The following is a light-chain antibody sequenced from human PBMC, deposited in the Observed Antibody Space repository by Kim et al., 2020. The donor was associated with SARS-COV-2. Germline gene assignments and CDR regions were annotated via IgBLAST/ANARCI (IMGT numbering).Light chain of an antibody. CDR2: GAS. V-gene: IGKV1-27*01. J-gene: IGKJ1*01. CDR1: QGISKY. Sequence: ASVGDRVTISCRASQGISKYLAWYQQKPGKVPNPLIYGASTLQSGVPSRFSGSGSGTDFTLTISSLQPEDVATYYCQQYDSAPRTFGQGTKVDIK. CDR3: QQYDSAPRT.